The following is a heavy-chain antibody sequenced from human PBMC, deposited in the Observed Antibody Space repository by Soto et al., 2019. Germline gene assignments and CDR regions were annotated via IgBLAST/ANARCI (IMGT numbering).Heavy chain of an antibody. J-gene: IGHJ5*02. D-gene: IGHD2-8*01. V-gene: IGHV4-34*01. CDR1: GGSFSGYY. CDR2: INHSGST. Sequence: PSETLSLTCAVYGGSFSGYYWSWIRQPPGKGLEWIGEINHSGSTNYNPSLKSRVTMAVDTSKSQVSLKLSSVTAADTAVYYCARDRSTYGGGGTGEVKENWFDPWGQGALVTVSS. CDR3: ARDRSTYGGGGTGEVKENWFDP.